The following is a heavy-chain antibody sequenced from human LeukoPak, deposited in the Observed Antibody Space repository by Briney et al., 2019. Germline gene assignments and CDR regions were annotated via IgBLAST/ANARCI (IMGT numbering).Heavy chain of an antibody. V-gene: IGHV3-23*01. CDR1: GFSFGTYA. CDR3: AKQWRGTGDAFDI. Sequence: GGSLRLSCAASGFSFGTYAMNWVRQAPGKGLEWVSSISGSGVSTYYADYVKGRFTLSRDNSKNTLYLQINSLRAEDTAVYYCAKQWRGTGDAFDIWGQGTMVTVSS. D-gene: IGHD3/OR15-3a*01. J-gene: IGHJ3*02. CDR2: ISGSGVST.